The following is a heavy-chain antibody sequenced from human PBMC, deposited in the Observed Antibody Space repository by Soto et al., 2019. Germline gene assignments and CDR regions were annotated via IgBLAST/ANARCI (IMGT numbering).Heavy chain of an antibody. CDR1: GGTFSSYT. CDR3: ARDHGLWFGEWITGGFDP. CDR2: IIPILGIA. J-gene: IGHJ5*02. D-gene: IGHD3-10*01. V-gene: IGHV1-69*08. Sequence: QVQLVQSGAEVKKPGSSVKVSCKASGGTFSSYTISWVRQAPGQGLEWMGRIIPILGIANYAQKFQGRVTITADKSTGTAYMELGSRRSEDTAVYYCARDHGLWFGEWITGGFDPGGQGTLVTVSS.